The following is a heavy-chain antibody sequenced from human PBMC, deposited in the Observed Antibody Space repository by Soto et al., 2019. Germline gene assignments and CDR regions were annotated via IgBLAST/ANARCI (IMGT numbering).Heavy chain of an antibody. D-gene: IGHD6-6*01. CDR2: IKHSGST. J-gene: IGHJ4*02. CDR3: ARGSIAARLHGGFDY. Sequence: QVQLQQWGAGLLKPSETLSLTCAVYGGSFSGYYWSWIRQPPGKGLEWIGEIKHSGSTNYNPSLKSRVTISVDTSKNQFSLKLSSVTAADTAVYYCARGSIAARLHGGFDYWGQGTLVTVSS. CDR1: GGSFSGYY. V-gene: IGHV4-34*01.